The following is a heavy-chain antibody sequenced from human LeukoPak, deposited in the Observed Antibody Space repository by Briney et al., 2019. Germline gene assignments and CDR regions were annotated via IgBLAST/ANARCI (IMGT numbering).Heavy chain of an antibody. J-gene: IGHJ4*02. D-gene: IGHD6-13*01. V-gene: IGHV4-34*01. CDR1: GGSFSDYY. CDR3: ARVRQLGDFDY. Sequence: SETLSLTCAVFGGSFSDYYWNWIRQPPGKGLEWIGEIDHSGSTNYNPSLKSRVTISVDTSKNQFSLKLNSVTAADTAVYYCARVRQLGDFDYWGQGTLVTVSS. CDR2: IDHSGST.